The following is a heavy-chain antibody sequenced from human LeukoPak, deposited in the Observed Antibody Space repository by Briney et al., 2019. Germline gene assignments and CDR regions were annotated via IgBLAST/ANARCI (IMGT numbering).Heavy chain of an antibody. Sequence: PSETLSLTCTVSGGSISSSSYYWGWIRQPPGKGLEWIGSIYYSGSTYYNPSLKSRVTISVDTSKNQFSLKLSSVTAADTVVYYCARHASGRDGYPDYWGQGTLVTVSS. D-gene: IGHD5-24*01. J-gene: IGHJ4*02. CDR2: IYYSGST. V-gene: IGHV4-39*01. CDR3: ARHASGRDGYPDY. CDR1: GGSISSSSYY.